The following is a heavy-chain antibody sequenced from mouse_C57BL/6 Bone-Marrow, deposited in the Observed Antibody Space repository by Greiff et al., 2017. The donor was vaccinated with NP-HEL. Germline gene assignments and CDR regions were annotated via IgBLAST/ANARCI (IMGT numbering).Heavy chain of an antibody. Sequence: EVHLVESGGGLVKPGGSLKLSCAASGFTFSSYAMSWVRQTPEKRLEWVATISDGGSYTYYPDNVKGRFTISRDNAKNNLYLQMSHLKSEDTAMYYCAREGYYGNFYYFDYWGQGTTLTVSS. D-gene: IGHD2-1*01. CDR3: AREGYYGNFYYFDY. CDR2: ISDGGSYT. J-gene: IGHJ2*01. CDR1: GFTFSSYA. V-gene: IGHV5-4*01.